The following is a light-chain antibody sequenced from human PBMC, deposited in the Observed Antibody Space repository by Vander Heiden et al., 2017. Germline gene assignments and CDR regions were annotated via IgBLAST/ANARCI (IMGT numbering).Light chain of an antibody. CDR1: SSNIEDNA. Sequence: QSVLTQPPSVSEAPRQRVTISCSGSSSNIEDNAVTWYQHLPGKTPKLLIYYDDLRPSGVSDRFSGSKSGTSASLVISGLQSEDEGDYYCAAWDDSLNAYVFGTGTKVTVL. J-gene: IGLJ1*01. CDR3: AAWDDSLNAYV. CDR2: YDD. V-gene: IGLV1-36*01.